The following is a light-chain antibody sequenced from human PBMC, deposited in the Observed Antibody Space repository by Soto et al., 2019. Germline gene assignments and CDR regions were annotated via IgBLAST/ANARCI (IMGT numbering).Light chain of an antibody. CDR1: QSIRSY. CDR3: QQYNAFWT. Sequence: DIRMTQSPSTLSASVGDRVTITCRASQSIRSYLAWYQQKSGKVPKLLIYKASTLENGVPLRFSGSGSGTEFTLTISGLQPDDFATYYCQQYNAFWTFGQGTKVDIK. J-gene: IGKJ1*01. V-gene: IGKV1-5*03. CDR2: KAS.